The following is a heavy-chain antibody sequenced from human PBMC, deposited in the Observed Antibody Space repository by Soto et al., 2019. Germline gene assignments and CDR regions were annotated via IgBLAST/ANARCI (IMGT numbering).Heavy chain of an antibody. V-gene: IGHV4-30-4*01. CDR3: ARFSALGKDYGMDV. J-gene: IGHJ6*02. CDR2: INLSGRT. Sequence: SETLSLTCTVSGGSISSSDSYWSWIRQPPGKGLEWIGYINLSGRTYYNPSLKSRSIFSVDTSKNQFSLRLSSVTAADTAVYFCARFSALGKDYGMDVWGQGTTVTVSS. CDR1: GGSISSSDSY. D-gene: IGHD3-3*02.